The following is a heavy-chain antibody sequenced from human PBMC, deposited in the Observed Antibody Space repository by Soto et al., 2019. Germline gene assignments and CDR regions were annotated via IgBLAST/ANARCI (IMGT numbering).Heavy chain of an antibody. CDR1: GYTLTELS. J-gene: IGHJ4*02. CDR3: ATGGLWGLQYSSSGAD. CDR2: FDPEDGET. Sequence: QVQLVQSGAEVKKPGASVKVSCKVSGYTLTELSMHWVRQAPGKGLEWMGGFDPEDGETIYAQKFQGRVTMTEDTSTETAYMGLSSLRSEDTAVYYCATGGLWGLQYSSSGADWGQGTLVTVSS. D-gene: IGHD6-6*01. V-gene: IGHV1-24*01.